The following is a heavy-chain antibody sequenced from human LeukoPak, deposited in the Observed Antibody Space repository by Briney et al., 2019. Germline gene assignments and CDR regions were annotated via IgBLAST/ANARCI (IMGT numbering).Heavy chain of an antibody. CDR3: AGHSFDTVDAFDV. CDR2: IYPGDSDT. Sequence: GESLKISCKGSGYRFTSYWIGWVRQMPGKGLEWMGIIYPGDSDTRYSPSFQGQVSISADKSISTAYLQWSSLKASDTAMYYCAGHSFDTVDAFDVWGQGTIVTVSA. V-gene: IGHV5-51*01. D-gene: IGHD2-2*02. CDR1: GYRFTSYW. J-gene: IGHJ3*01.